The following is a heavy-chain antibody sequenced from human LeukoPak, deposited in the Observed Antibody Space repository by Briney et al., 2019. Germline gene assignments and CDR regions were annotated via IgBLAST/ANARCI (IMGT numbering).Heavy chain of an antibody. CDR2: IYPGDSET. CDR1: GYSFTSYW. D-gene: IGHD6-13*01. Sequence: GESLKISCKGSGYSFTSYWVGWVRQMPGRGLEWMGIIYPGDSETRYSPSFQGQVTISADRSISTAYLQWSSLKASDTAMYYCARRIAAAGTEMFDFWGQGTLVTVSS. V-gene: IGHV5-51*01. CDR3: ARRIAAAGTEMFDF. J-gene: IGHJ4*02.